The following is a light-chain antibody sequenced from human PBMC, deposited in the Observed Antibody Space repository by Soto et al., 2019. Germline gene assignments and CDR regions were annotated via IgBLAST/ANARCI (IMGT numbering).Light chain of an antibody. CDR3: QQTHSIPYT. J-gene: IGKJ2*01. Sequence: DIQMTQSPSTLSASVGDRVAITCRASQSVSGWLAWYQQKPGKVPNLLVYSASSLQSGVPSRFSGSGSGTDFTLTISSLQPEDFATYYCQQTHSIPYTFGQGTRLEIK. CDR1: QSVSGW. V-gene: IGKV1-39*01. CDR2: SAS.